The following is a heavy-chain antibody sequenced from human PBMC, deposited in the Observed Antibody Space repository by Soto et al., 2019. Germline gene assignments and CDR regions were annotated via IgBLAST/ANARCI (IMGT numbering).Heavy chain of an antibody. CDR3: ARHKVRGSGYPNWFDP. J-gene: IGHJ5*02. V-gene: IGHV4-31*03. D-gene: IGHD3-3*01. CDR1: GGSISSGGYY. CDR2: IYYSGST. Sequence: QVQLQESGPGLVKPSQTLSLTCTVSGGSISSGGYYWSWIRQHPGKGLEWIGYIYYSGSTYYNPSLKSRVTISVDTSKNQFSLKLSSVTAADTAVYYCARHKVRGSGYPNWFDPWGQGTLVTVSS.